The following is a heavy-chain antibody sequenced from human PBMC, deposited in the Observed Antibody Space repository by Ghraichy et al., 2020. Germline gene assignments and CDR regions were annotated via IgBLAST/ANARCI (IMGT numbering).Heavy chain of an antibody. Sequence: SETLSLTCSVSGDSIISSSYYWDWIRQPPGKGLEWIGSIYYSGTTYYSPPLKTRVTVSIHTSKNQFSLRLNSVTATDTAVYYCARRAGGYQYFYGLDVWGQGTTVIVSS. D-gene: IGHD2-15*01. J-gene: IGHJ6*02. CDR2: IYYSGTT. CDR1: GDSIISSSYY. CDR3: ARRAGGYQYFYGLDV. V-gene: IGHV4-39*01.